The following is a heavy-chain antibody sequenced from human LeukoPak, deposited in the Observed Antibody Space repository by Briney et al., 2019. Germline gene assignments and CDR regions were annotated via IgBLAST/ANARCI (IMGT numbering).Heavy chain of an antibody. CDR2: ISYDGSNE. CDR3: ARDKTTGTTKVGY. CDR1: GFTFSSYA. D-gene: IGHD1-1*01. V-gene: IGHV3-30-3*01. Sequence: GGSLRLSCAASGFTFSSYAMHWVRQAPGKGLEWVAVISYDGSNEYYADSVKGRFTISRDNSKNTLYLQMNSLRAEDTAVYYCARDKTTGTTKVGYWGQGTLVTVSS. J-gene: IGHJ4*02.